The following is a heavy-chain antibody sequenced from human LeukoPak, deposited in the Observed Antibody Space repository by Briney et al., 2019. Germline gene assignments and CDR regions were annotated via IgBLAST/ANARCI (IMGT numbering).Heavy chain of an antibody. J-gene: IGHJ4*02. CDR2: ISSGSSYI. D-gene: IGHD4-23*01. Sequence: GGSLRLSCAASGFTFSDYYMSWIRQAPGKGLEWVSYISSGSSYIYYADSVKGRFTISRDNAKNSLYLQMNSLRAEDTAVYYCARDKDYGDKRLLDYWGQGTLVTVSS. CDR1: GFTFSDYY. CDR3: ARDKDYGDKRLLDY. V-gene: IGHV3-11*06.